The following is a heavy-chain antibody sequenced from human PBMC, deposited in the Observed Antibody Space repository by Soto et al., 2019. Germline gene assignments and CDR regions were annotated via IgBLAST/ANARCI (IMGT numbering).Heavy chain of an antibody. V-gene: IGHV3-30-3*01. CDR1: GFTFSSYA. D-gene: IGHD2-2*02. Sequence: QVQLVESGGGVVQPGRSLRLSCAASGFTFSSYAMHWVRQAPGKGLAWVAVISYDGSNKYYADSVKGRFTISRDNSKNTLYLEMNSLRAEDTAVYYCARDWSPGIVVVPAAIGGVYYYYYGMDVWGQGTTVTVSS. J-gene: IGHJ6*02. CDR2: ISYDGSNK. CDR3: ARDWSPGIVVVPAAIGGVYYYYYGMDV.